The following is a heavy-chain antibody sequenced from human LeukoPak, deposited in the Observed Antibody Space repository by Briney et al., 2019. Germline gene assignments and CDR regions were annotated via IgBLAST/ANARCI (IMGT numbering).Heavy chain of an antibody. D-gene: IGHD1-26*01. CDR1: AFTFRTYW. J-gene: IGHJ6*02. Sequence: GGCLRLSCAASAFTFRTYWMSWVRQAPGKGLEWVAMIKPDGSEKYYVGSVKGLFTISRDNAKNSLYLQMTSLRAEDTAVYYCTRDASGDTNSGPRMDVWGQGTTVTVSS. CDR3: TRDASGDTNSGPRMDV. V-gene: IGHV3-7*05. CDR2: IKPDGSEK.